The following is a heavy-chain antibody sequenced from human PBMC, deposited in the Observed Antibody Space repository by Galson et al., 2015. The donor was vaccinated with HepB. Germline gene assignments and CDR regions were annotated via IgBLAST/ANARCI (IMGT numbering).Heavy chain of an antibody. V-gene: IGHV1-69*13. CDR3: ARGAVAANWFDP. CDR2: IIPIFGTA. D-gene: IGHD2-15*01. Sequence: SVKASCKASGGTFSSYAISWVRQAPGQGLEWMGGIIPIFGTANYAQKFQGRVTITADESTSTAYMELSSLRSEDTAVYYCARGAVAANWFDPWGQGTLVTVSS. CDR1: GGTFSSYA. J-gene: IGHJ5*02.